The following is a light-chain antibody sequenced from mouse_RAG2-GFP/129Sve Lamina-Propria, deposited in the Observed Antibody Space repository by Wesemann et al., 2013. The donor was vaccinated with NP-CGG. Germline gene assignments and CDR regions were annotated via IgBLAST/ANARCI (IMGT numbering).Light chain of an antibody. CDR1: QDVSTA. Sequence: DIVMTQSQKFMSTLVGDRVSITCKASQDVSTAVAWYQQKPGQSPKLLIYSASNRYTGVPDRFTGSGSGTDFTLTISNMQSEDLADYFCQQYSSYPYTFGGGTKLEIK. V-gene: IGKV6-13*01. CDR3: QQYSSYPYT. J-gene: IGKJ2*01. CDR2: SAS.